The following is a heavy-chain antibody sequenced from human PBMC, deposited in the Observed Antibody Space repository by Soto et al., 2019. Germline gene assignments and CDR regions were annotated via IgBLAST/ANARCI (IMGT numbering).Heavy chain of an antibody. D-gene: IGHD3-3*01. CDR2: ISAYNGNT. Sequence: ASVKVSCKASGYTFTSYGISWVRQAPGQGLEWMGWISAYNGNTNYAQKLQGRVTMTTDTSTSTAYMELRSLRSDATAVYYCARDYYDFWSGYSSQLWFDPWGQGTLVPVSS. CDR3: ARDYYDFWSGYSSQLWFDP. V-gene: IGHV1-18*04. CDR1: GYTFTSYG. J-gene: IGHJ5*02.